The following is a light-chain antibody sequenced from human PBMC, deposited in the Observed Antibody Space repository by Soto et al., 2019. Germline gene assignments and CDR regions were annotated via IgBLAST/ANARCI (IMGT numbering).Light chain of an antibody. CDR1: SGHSSYA. Sequence: QPVLTQSPSASASLGASVKLTCTLSSGHSSYAIAWHQQQPEKGPRYLMKVNGDGSHSKGDGIPDRFSGSSSGADRYLTISSLQSEDEADYYCQTWGTGIHVVFGGGTKLTVL. J-gene: IGLJ2*01. V-gene: IGLV4-69*01. CDR2: VNGDGSH. CDR3: QTWGTGIHVV.